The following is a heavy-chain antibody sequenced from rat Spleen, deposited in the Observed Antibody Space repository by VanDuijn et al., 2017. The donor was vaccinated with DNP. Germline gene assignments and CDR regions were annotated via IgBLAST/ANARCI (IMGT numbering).Heavy chain of an antibody. CDR1: GFTFSDYA. V-gene: IGHV5-17*01. D-gene: IGHD5-1*01. J-gene: IGHJ2*01. CDR3: ARQTGSFDY. CDR2: ISYDGSRT. Sequence: EVQLVESGGGLLQPGRSLKLSCAASGFTFSDYAMAWVRQAPKKGLEWVATISYDGSRTYYRDSVKGRFTISRDNAKSTLYLQMDSLRSEDTATYYCARQTGSFDYWGQGVMVTVSS.